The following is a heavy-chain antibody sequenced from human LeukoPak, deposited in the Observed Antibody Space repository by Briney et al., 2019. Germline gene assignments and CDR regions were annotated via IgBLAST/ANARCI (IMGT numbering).Heavy chain of an antibody. J-gene: IGHJ4*02. Sequence: GGSLRLSCAASGFTFSSYEMNWVRQAQGKGLEWVSYISSSGSTIYYADSVKGRFTISRDNAKNSLYLQMNSLRAEDTAVYYCARHQYSYGPGFDYWGQGTLVTVSS. V-gene: IGHV3-48*03. CDR3: ARHQYSYGPGFDY. CDR1: GFTFSSYE. CDR2: ISSSGSTI. D-gene: IGHD5-18*01.